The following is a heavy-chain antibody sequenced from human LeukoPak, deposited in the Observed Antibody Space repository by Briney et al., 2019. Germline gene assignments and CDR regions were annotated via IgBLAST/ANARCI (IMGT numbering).Heavy chain of an antibody. Sequence: PSETLSLTCTVSAGSISSYYWSWIRQPPGKGLEWIGYIYYSGSTNYNPSLKSRVTISVDTSKNQFSLKLSSVTAADTAVYYCARTYGDYVWGQGTLVTVSS. CDR2: IYYSGST. CDR3: ARTYGDYV. V-gene: IGHV4-59*01. CDR1: AGSISSYY. J-gene: IGHJ4*02. D-gene: IGHD4-17*01.